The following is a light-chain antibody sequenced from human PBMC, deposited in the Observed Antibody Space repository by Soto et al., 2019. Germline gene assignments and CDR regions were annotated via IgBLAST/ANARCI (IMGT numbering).Light chain of an antibody. CDR1: QGITNH. CDR3: QQYNSWPPIT. Sequence: DIQLTQSPSFLSASVGDRVTITCRASQGITNHLAWYQQKPGKAPKLLIYAASTLQSGVPSRFSGSGSGTEFTLTISSLQSEDFVVYYCQQYNSWPPITFGQGTRLEIK. J-gene: IGKJ5*01. CDR2: AAS. V-gene: IGKV1-9*01.